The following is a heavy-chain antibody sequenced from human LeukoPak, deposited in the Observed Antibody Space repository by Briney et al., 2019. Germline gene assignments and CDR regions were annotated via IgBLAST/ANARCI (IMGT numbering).Heavy chain of an antibody. V-gene: IGHV4-34*01. J-gene: IGHJ4*02. D-gene: IGHD3-3*01. CDR1: GGSFSGYY. CDR3: RSNFDY. CDR2: INHSGST. Sequence: SETLSLTCAVYGGSFSGYYWSWIRLPPGKGLEWIGEINHSGSTNYNPPLKSRVTISVDTSKNQFSLKLSSVTAADTAVYYCRSNFDYWGQGTLVTVSS.